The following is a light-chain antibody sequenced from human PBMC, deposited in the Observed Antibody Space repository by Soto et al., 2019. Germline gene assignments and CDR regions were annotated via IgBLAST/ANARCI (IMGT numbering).Light chain of an antibody. CDR1: QDIRGA. J-gene: IGKJ5*01. V-gene: IGKV1-13*02. CDR3: QQSNSYPIT. CDR2: DVS. Sequence: AIQLTQSPSSLSASVGDRVTITCRASQDIRGALAWYQQKPGKAPKILIYDVSILESGVPSRFSGSSSGTDFTLTINSLQPGDFATYYCQQSNSYPITFGQGTRLEIK.